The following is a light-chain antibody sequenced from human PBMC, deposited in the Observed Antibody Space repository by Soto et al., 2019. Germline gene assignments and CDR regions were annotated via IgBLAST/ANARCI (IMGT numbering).Light chain of an antibody. J-gene: IGKJ4*01. CDR1: QRIGDS. CDR3: QRYNNCPRT. V-gene: IGKV3-15*01. Sequence: VLTQSPATPAVSPGEGATLSCRASQRIGDSLAWYQHKPGQTPSLLIHDTTTRATGVPARFSGSMSVTEFTPANNTLQSDDLAVYYCQRYNNCPRTCGGGTKV. CDR2: DTT.